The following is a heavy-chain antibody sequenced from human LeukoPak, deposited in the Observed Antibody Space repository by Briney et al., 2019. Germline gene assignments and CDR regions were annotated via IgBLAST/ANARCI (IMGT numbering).Heavy chain of an antibody. CDR3: ARDRRDGYNAFDY. Sequence: PGGSLRLSCAASGFTFSDYYMSWIRQAPGKGLEWVPYISSSGSTIYYADSVKGRFTISRDNAKNSLYLQMNSLRAEDTAVYYCARDRRDGYNAFDYWGQGTLVTVSS. V-gene: IGHV3-11*01. CDR2: ISSSGSTI. J-gene: IGHJ4*02. D-gene: IGHD5-24*01. CDR1: GFTFSDYY.